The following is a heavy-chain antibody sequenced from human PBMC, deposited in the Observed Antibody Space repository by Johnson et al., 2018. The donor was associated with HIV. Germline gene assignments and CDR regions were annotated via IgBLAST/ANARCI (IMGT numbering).Heavy chain of an antibody. CDR2: IGTAGDT. D-gene: IGHD1-26*01. V-gene: IGHV3-13*01. CDR3: ARGGRKWELLGDDAFDI. CDR1: GFTFSSYD. Sequence: VQLVESGGGLVQPGGSLRLSFAASGFTFSSYDMHWVCQATGKGLEWVSAIGTAGDTYYPGSVKGRFTISRENAKNSLYLQMNSLRAGDTAVYYCARGGRKWELLGDDAFDIWGQGTMVTVSS. J-gene: IGHJ3*02.